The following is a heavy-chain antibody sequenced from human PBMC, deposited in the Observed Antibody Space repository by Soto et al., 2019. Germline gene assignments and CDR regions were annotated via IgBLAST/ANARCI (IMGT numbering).Heavy chain of an antibody. V-gene: IGHV1-69*13. Sequence: SVKVSCKASGYTFTDYHIHWVRQAPGQGLEWMGGIVPMNGSPKYAQEFLGRVTISADASATTAYMDLSGLKSEDTAVYYCSFAPSWTYQLTRYWSRGTQVTVSS. D-gene: IGHD2-2*01. J-gene: IGHJ4*02. CDR3: SFAPSWTYQLTRY. CDR1: GYTFTDYH. CDR2: IVPMNGSP.